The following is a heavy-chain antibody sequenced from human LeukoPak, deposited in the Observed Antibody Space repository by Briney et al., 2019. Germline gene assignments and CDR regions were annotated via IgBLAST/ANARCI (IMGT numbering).Heavy chain of an antibody. J-gene: IGHJ4*02. D-gene: IGHD4-17*01. Sequence: GGSLRLSCGASGFXFSSYSINWVRQAPGKGLEWVSYISSRRSNIYYADSVKGRFTISRDNAKNSLYLQMNSLRDEDTAVYYCARDPPTVTTPYFDYWGQGTLVTVSS. V-gene: IGHV3-48*02. CDR2: ISSRRSNI. CDR1: GFXFSSYS. CDR3: ARDPPTVTTPYFDY.